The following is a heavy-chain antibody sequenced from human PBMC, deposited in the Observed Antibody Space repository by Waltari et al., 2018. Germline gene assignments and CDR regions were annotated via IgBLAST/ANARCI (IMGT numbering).Heavy chain of an antibody. V-gene: IGHV1-2*04. CDR3: ARGARAERYSSGWYYFDY. Sequence: QVQLVQSGAEVKKPGASVKVSCKASGYTFTGYYMHWVRQAPGHGLEWMGWINPNSGGTNYAQKFQGWVTMTRDTSISTAYMELSRLRSDDTAVYYCARGARAERYSSGWYYFDYWGQGTLVTVSS. D-gene: IGHD6-19*01. J-gene: IGHJ4*02. CDR1: GYTFTGYY. CDR2: INPNSGGT.